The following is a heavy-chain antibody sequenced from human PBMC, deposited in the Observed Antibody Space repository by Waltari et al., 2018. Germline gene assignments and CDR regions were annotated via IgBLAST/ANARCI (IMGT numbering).Heavy chain of an antibody. CDR3: ARDFGHYYDSSGYYYVR. CDR2: INPNSGGT. J-gene: IGHJ4*02. D-gene: IGHD3-22*01. CDR1: GGTFSSYA. Sequence: QVQLVQSGAEVKKPGSSVKVSCKASGGTFSSYAISWVRQAPGQGLEWMGRINPNSGGTNYAQKFQGRVTMTRDTSIRTAYMELSRLRSDDTAVYYCARDFGHYYDSSGYYYVRWGQGTLVTVSS. V-gene: IGHV1-2*06.